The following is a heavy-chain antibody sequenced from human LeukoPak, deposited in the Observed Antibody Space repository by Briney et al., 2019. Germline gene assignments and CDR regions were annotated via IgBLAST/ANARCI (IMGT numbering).Heavy chain of an antibody. J-gene: IGHJ4*02. Sequence: GRSLRLSCAVSGFTFSSLWMTWVRQAPGKGLEWVANIKLDGSEKYYVDSAKGRFTISRDNAKNSLYLQMNSLRAEDTAVYYCARDLGLSGYDLLDYWGQGTLVTVSS. V-gene: IGHV3-7*01. D-gene: IGHD5-12*01. CDR2: IKLDGSEK. CDR3: ARDLGLSGYDLLDY. CDR1: GFTFSSLW.